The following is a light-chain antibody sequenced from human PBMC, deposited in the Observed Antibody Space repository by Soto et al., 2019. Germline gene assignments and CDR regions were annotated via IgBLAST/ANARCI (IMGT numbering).Light chain of an antibody. Sequence: QSVLTQPASVSGSPGQSITISCTGTSSDVGSHNFVSWYQQRPGKAPKLMIFEVTKRPSGVSSRFSASKAGNTASLTISGVQAEDEADYYCCSYAGTTTWVLGGGTKLTVL. CDR1: SSDVGSHNF. CDR3: CSYAGTTTWV. CDR2: EVT. V-gene: IGLV2-23*02. J-gene: IGLJ2*01.